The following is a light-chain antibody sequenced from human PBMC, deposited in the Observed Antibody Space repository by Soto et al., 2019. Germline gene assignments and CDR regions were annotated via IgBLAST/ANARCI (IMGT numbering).Light chain of an antibody. CDR3: QQYNPYSPYT. CDR1: QSISNW. Sequence: DIQMTQSPSTQPASVGVRVTITCRASQSISNWLAWYQQKPGKAPKLLIYKASSLESGVPSRFSGSGSGTEFTLTISSLQPDDFATYYCQQYNPYSPYTFGQGTKVDIK. CDR2: KAS. V-gene: IGKV1-5*03. J-gene: IGKJ2*01.